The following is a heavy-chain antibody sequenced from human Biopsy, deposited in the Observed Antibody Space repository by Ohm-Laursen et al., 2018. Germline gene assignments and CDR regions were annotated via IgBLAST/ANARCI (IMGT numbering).Heavy chain of an antibody. CDR3: VRLNRRGNIIFFDY. Sequence: SDTLSLTCTVSGGSITADFWTWIRQTPGERLEWIGYRFHSGSPLYNPSLKSQVTLSVDTSKSQFPLTLTSVTAADTAVYYCVRLNRRGNIIFFDYWGRGTLVTVSS. J-gene: IGHJ4*02. D-gene: IGHD3/OR15-3a*01. CDR2: RFHSGSP. V-gene: IGHV4-59*08. CDR1: GGSITADF.